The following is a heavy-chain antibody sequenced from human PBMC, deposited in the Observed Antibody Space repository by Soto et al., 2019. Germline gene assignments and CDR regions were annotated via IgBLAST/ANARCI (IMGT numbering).Heavy chain of an antibody. J-gene: IGHJ4*02. V-gene: IGHV4-4*02. CDR3: ARSEAKVLAY. Sequence: QVQLQESGPGLVKPSGTLSLTCTVSGGSMSSSNWWNWVRQPPGKGLEWIGETHHSGRTNYNPSLKRRVTISVDKSKNTFSLNLSSVTAADTAVYDCARSEAKVLAYWGQGTLVTVSS. CDR1: GGSMSSSNW. CDR2: THHSGRT. D-gene: IGHD5-18*01.